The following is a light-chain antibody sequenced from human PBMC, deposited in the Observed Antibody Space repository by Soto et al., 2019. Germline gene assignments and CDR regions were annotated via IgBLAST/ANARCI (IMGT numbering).Light chain of an antibody. CDR2: RSN. Sequence: QAVLTQPPSASGTPGQRVTISCSGRSSNIGNNHVYWYQQLPGTAPKLLIYRSNQRPSGVPDRFAGSRSGTSAALAISGLRSEDEADSPCAAWDGSLSGVIFGGGTKLTVL. CDR3: AAWDGSLSGVI. CDR1: SSNIGNNH. J-gene: IGLJ2*01. V-gene: IGLV1-47*01.